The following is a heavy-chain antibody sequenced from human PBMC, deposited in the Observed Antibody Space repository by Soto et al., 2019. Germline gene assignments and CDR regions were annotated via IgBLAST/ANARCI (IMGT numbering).Heavy chain of an antibody. Sequence: QVQLVQSGAEVKRPGSSVKVSCKASGGAFSSYAFSWVRQAPGQGLEWMGGIIPPFGTRDYAQKFQGRVTLTEEDSKSTTYMELRSLRSEDTAVYYCARGRYCIGTNCYVFDYWGQGTLVNVSS. CDR1: GGAFSSYA. CDR3: ARGRYCIGTNCYVFDY. V-gene: IGHV1-69*12. D-gene: IGHD2-2*01. J-gene: IGHJ4*02. CDR2: IIPPFGTR.